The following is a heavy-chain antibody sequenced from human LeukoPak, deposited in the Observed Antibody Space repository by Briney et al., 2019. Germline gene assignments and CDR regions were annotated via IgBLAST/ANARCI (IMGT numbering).Heavy chain of an antibody. CDR2: IYYSGST. CDR1: GGSISSYY. J-gene: IGHJ4*02. D-gene: IGHD6-6*01. CDR3: ARARIAARRYYFDY. Sequence: SETLSLTCTVSGGSISSYYWSCIRQPPGKGLEWIGYIYYSGSTNYNPSLKSRVPILLETCQNQFSLKQSSVTAADTAVYYCARARIAARRYYFDYWGQGTLVTVSS. V-gene: IGHV4-59*08.